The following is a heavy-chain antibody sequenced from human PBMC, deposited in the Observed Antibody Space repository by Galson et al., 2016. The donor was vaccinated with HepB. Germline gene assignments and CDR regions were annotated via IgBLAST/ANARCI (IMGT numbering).Heavy chain of an antibody. CDR1: GFTFSSYG. CDR3: ARDRDAYNFDY. J-gene: IGHJ4*02. CDR2: IWYDGGKK. V-gene: IGHV3-33*01. Sequence: SLRLSCAASGFTFSSYGMHWVRQAPGKGLEWVAIIWYDGGKKYYADSVKGRFTISRDNSKNTLYLQMNSLRAEDTAVYYCARDRDAYNFDYWGQGTLVTVSS. D-gene: IGHD5-24*01.